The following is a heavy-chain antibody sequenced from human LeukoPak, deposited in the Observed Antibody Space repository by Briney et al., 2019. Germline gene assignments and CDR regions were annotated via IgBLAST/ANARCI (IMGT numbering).Heavy chain of an antibody. Sequence: TGGSLRLSCAASGFPFIRSAVSWVRQGPGKGLEFVASIIYSGGATYYADSVKGRFTISIDNSNNTLYLQMNSLRAEDTALYYCAKDGLYYDGSEHVYYFDYWGQGTLVTVSS. CDR1: GFPFIRSA. V-gene: IGHV3-23*01. CDR3: AKDGLYYDGSEHVYYFDY. D-gene: IGHD3-22*01. J-gene: IGHJ4*02. CDR2: IIYSGGAT.